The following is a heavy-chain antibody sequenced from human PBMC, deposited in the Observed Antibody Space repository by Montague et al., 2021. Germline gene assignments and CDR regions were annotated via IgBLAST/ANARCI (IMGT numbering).Heavy chain of an antibody. J-gene: IGHJ3*02. CDR2: IYPGGSET. V-gene: IGHV5-51*01. CDR1: GYDFISYW. Sequence: QSGAEVKKPGESLKISCKGSGYDFISYWIGWVRQMPGKGLEWMGTIYPGGSETKYSPSFQGQVIMSVDKSMNTAYLQWNTLKASDTAMYYCARRPLFDLLTGKFHGDFDIWGQGTLVTVSP. CDR3: ARRPLFDLLTGKFHGDFDI. D-gene: IGHD3-9*01.